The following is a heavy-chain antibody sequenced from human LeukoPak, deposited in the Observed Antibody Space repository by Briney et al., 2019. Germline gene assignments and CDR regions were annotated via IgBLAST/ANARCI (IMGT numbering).Heavy chain of an antibody. CDR3: ARLRGYYFDY. CDR1: GFTFSNYG. CDR2: ISYDGSNT. Sequence: PGGSLRLSCAASGFTFSNYGIHWVRQAPGKGLEWVALISYDGSNTWYADSVKGRFTISRDNSKNTLYLQMNSLRAEDTAVYYCARLRGYYFDYWGQGTLVSVSS. D-gene: IGHD3-10*01. J-gene: IGHJ4*02. V-gene: IGHV3-30*04.